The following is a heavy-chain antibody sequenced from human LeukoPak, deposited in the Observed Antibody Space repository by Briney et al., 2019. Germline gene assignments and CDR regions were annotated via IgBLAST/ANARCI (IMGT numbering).Heavy chain of an antibody. V-gene: IGHV4-4*02. CDR3: GKTDIYFNPIDY. D-gene: IGHD3-9*01. CDR1: GVSISTSEW. J-gene: IGHJ4*02. CDR2: IHRDGRT. Sequence: SETLPLTCAVSGVSISTSEWWVWVRQPPGQGLEWIGEIHRDGRTRYNPSLTSRVTMSMDYSKNQFSPNVRFVTAADTAIYYCGKTDIYFNPIDYWGPGSLVTVSS.